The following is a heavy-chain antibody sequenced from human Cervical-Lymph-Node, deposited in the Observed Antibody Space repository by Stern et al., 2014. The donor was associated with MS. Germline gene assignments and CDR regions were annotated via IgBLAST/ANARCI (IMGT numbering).Heavy chain of an antibody. CDR1: GYTFTNYY. J-gene: IGHJ4*02. D-gene: IGHD3-16*01. CDR2: INPNGSVT. CDR3: TRAVGGVGRE. Sequence: QVQLVQSGPEVKKPGASLLVSCKTSGYTFTNYYIHWVRQAPGQGLEWMGIINPNGSVTASAQKFQGRLTMNRDTSTTTVYMRLITLTSEDTAMYYCTRAVGGVGREWGQGTLVFVSS. V-gene: IGHV1-46*01.